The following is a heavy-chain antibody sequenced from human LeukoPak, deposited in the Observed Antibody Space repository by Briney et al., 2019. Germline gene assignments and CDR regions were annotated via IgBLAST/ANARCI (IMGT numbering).Heavy chain of an antibody. V-gene: IGHV4-39*07. Sequence: SETLSLTCTVSGGSISSSSYYWSWIRQPPGKGLEWIGEINHSGSTTYNPSLKSRVTISVDTSKKQFSLKLSSVTAADTAVYYCARRPYYYYYMDVWGKGTTVTISS. J-gene: IGHJ6*03. CDR3: ARRPYYYYYMDV. CDR1: GGSISSSSYY. CDR2: INHSGST.